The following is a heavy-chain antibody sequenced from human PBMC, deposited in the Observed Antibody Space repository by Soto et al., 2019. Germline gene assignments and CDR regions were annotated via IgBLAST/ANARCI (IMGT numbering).Heavy chain of an antibody. CDR2: TSYGGTNK. D-gene: IGHD2-15*01. CDR3: AKDLSGARWYYDALDV. V-gene: IGHV3-30*18. CDR1: GFTFSTHG. Sequence: PGGSLRLSCEVSGFTFSTHGMHWVRQAPGKGLEWVAGTSYGGTNKYYARSVQGRFTISRENSMKTLYLQMNSLRTEDTAVYYCAKDLSGARWYYDALDVWGQGTTVTVS. J-gene: IGHJ6*02.